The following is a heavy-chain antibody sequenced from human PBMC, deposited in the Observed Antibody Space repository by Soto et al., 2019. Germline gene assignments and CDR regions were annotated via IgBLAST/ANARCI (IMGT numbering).Heavy chain of an antibody. CDR2: IIPIFGTA. CDR3: ARGYSSTLVTFPALTLFDY. CDR1: GGTFSSYA. V-gene: IGHV1-69*13. Sequence: SVKVSCKASGGTFSSYAISWVRQAPGQGLEWMGGIIPIFGTANYAQKFQGRVTITADESTSTVYMELSSLRSEDTAVYYCARGYSSTLVTFPALTLFDYWGQGTLVTVSS. D-gene: IGHD6-13*01. J-gene: IGHJ4*02.